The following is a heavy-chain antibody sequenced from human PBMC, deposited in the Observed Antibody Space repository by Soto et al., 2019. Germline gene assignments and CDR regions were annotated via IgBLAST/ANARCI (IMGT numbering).Heavy chain of an antibody. Sequence: QVQLQESGPGLVKPSQTLSLTCTVSGGSISSGGYYWSWISQHPGKGLEWIGYIYYSGSTYYNPSLKSRVTISVDTSKNQFSLKLSSVTAADTAVYYCARARRTYYYYGMDVWGQGTTVTVSS. CDR2: IYYSGST. CDR1: GGSISSGGYY. J-gene: IGHJ6*02. V-gene: IGHV4-31*03. CDR3: ARARRTYYYYGMDV.